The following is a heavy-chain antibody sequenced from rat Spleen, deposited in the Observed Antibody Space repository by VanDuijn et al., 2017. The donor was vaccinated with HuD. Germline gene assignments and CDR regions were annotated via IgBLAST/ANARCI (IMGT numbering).Heavy chain of an antibody. J-gene: IGHJ3*01. CDR2: IFYDGSGT. V-gene: IGHV5S10*01. D-gene: IGHD1-2*01. CDR1: GFTFSDHA. Sequence: EVQLVESGGRLVQPGNSLKLSCAASGFTFSDHAMAWVRQAPKKGLEWVATIFYDGSGTYYRDSVKGRFTMSRDNAKNTQYLQMDSLRSEDTATYFCARHWSGSNYIYVAWFAYWGQGTLVTVSS. CDR3: ARHWSGSNYIYVAWFAY.